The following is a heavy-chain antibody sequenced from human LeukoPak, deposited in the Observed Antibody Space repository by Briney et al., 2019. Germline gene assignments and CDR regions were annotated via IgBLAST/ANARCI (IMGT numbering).Heavy chain of an antibody. J-gene: IGHJ4*02. CDR3: ARPASGWYRVYYFDY. CDR1: GGSFSGYY. Sequence: SETLSLTCAVYGGSFSGYYWSWIRQPPGKGLEWIGETNHSGSTNYNPSLKSRVTISVDTSKNQFSLKLSSVTAADTAVYYCARPASGWYRVYYFDYWGQGTLVTVSS. CDR2: TNHSGST. V-gene: IGHV4-34*01. D-gene: IGHD6-19*01.